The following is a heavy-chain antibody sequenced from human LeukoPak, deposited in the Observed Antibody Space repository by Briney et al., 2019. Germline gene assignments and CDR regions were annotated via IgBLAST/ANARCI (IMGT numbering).Heavy chain of an antibody. CDR1: GFTFSSYW. J-gene: IGHJ3*02. Sequence: GGSLRLSCAASGFTFSSYWMSWVRQAPGKGLEWVADIKQDGSEKYYVDSVKGRFTISRDNAKNSLYLQMNSLRAEDTAVYYCARAWGDLPPAFDIWGQGTMVTVSS. V-gene: IGHV3-7*01. CDR3: ARAWGDLPPAFDI. CDR2: IKQDGSEK. D-gene: IGHD7-27*01.